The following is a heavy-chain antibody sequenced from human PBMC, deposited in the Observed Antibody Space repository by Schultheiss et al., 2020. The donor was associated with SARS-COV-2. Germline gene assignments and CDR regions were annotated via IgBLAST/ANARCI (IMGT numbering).Heavy chain of an antibody. D-gene: IGHD3-3*01. Sequence: ASVKVSCKASGYTFTGYYMHWVRQAPGQGLEWMGWINPNSGGTNYAQKLQGRVTMTTDTSTSTAYMELRSLRSDDTAVYYCARVRFRDFWSGYASDGAFDIWGQGTMVTVSS. V-gene: IGHV1-2*02. CDR1: GYTFTGYY. J-gene: IGHJ3*02. CDR2: INPNSGGT. CDR3: ARVRFRDFWSGYASDGAFDI.